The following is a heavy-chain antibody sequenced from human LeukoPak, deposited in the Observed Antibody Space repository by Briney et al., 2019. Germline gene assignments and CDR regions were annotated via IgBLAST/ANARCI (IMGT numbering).Heavy chain of an antibody. CDR3: ARSPLSDYDFWSGPYYYYYGMDV. D-gene: IGHD3-3*01. V-gene: IGHV3-33*01. J-gene: IGHJ6*02. CDR1: GFTFSSYG. CDR2: IWYDGSNK. Sequence: PGGSLRLSCAASGFTFSSYGMHWVRQAPGKGLEWVAVIWYDGSNKYYADSVKGRFTISRDNSKNTLYLQMNSLRDEDTAAYYCARSPLSDYDFWSGPYYYYYGMDVWGQGTTVTVSS.